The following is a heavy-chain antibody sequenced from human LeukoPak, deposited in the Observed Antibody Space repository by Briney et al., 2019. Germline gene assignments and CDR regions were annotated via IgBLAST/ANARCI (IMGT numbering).Heavy chain of an antibody. J-gene: IGHJ5*02. Sequence: SETLSLTCTVSGGSVSSGSYYWRWIRQPPGKGLEWIGYIYYSGSTNYNPSPKSRVTISVDTSKNQFSLKLSSVTAADTAVYYCASELVVVPAAITAGFDPWGQGTLVTVSS. CDR1: GGSVSSGSYY. CDR2: IYYSGST. D-gene: IGHD2-2*01. V-gene: IGHV4-61*01. CDR3: ASELVVVPAAITAGFDP.